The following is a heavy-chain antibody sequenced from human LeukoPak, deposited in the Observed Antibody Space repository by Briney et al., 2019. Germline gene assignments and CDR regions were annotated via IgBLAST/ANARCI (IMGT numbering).Heavy chain of an antibody. CDR3: ARAQRGSSWYVDWFDP. D-gene: IGHD6-13*01. CDR2: FDPEDGET. Sequence: ASVKVSCKVSGYTLTELSMHWVRQAPGKGLEWMGGFDPEDGETIYAQKFQGRVTMTEDTSTDTAYMELSSLRSGDTAVYYCARAQRGSSWYVDWFDPWGQGTLVTVSS. J-gene: IGHJ5*02. CDR1: GYTLTELS. V-gene: IGHV1-24*01.